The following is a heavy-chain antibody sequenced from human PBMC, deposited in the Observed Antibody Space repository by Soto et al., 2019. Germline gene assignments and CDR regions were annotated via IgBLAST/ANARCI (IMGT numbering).Heavy chain of an antibody. J-gene: IGHJ4*02. D-gene: IGHD2-2*01. CDR2: ISGYNSDT. V-gene: IGHV1-18*01. CDR1: GYTFASYG. CDR3: ERDRGTVTSCYWKYFDY. Sequence: QVQLVQSGAEVKKPGASVKVSCKASGYTFASYGISWVRQAPGQGLEWMGWISGYNSDTKYTQKFDARVPRTKSTSTSNAYMELRSLRSDDTAVYYYERDRGTVTSCYWKYFDYWGKGTLVTVSS.